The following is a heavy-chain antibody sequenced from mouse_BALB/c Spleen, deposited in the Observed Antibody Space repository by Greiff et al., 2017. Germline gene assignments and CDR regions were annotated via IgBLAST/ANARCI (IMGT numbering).Heavy chain of an antibody. J-gene: IGHJ4*01. D-gene: IGHD2-14*01. CDR3: ARYRYDSYYAMDY. CDR2: ISSGSSTI. CDR1: GFTFSSFG. V-gene: IGHV5-17*02. Sequence: EVNLVESGGGLVQPGGSRKLSCAASGFTFSSFGMHWVRQAPEKGLEWVAYISSGSSTIYYADTVKGRFTISRDTPKNTLCLQMTSLRSEDTAMYDCARYRYDSYYAMDYWGQGTSVTVSS.